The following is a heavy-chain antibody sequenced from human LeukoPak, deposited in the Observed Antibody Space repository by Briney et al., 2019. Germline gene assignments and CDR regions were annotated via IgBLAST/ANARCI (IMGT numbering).Heavy chain of an antibody. CDR2: MNPNSGNT. D-gene: IGHD1-26*01. J-gene: IGHJ4*02. Sequence: ASVKVSSKASGYTFTSYDINWVRQATGQGLEWMGWMNPNSGNTGYAQKLQGRVTITRNTSISTAYMELSSLRSEDTAVYYCARLRATHFDYWGQGTLVTVSS. V-gene: IGHV1-8*03. CDR3: ARLRATHFDY. CDR1: GYTFTSYD.